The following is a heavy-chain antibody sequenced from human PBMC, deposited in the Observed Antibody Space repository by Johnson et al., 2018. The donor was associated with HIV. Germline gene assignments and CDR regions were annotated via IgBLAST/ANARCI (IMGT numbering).Heavy chain of an antibody. D-gene: IGHD3-22*01. J-gene: IGHJ3*02. CDR1: GFTFSSYD. CDR3: AKDMSYDSRGDAFDI. V-gene: IGHV3-30*02. Sequence: QVQLVESGGGLVQPGGSLRLSCAASGFTFSSYDMHWVRQATGKGLEWVAVIWYDGSNKYYADSVKGRFTISRDNSKNTLYLQMNSLRAEDTAFYYCAKDMSYDSRGDAFDIWGQGTMVTVSS. CDR2: IWYDGSNK.